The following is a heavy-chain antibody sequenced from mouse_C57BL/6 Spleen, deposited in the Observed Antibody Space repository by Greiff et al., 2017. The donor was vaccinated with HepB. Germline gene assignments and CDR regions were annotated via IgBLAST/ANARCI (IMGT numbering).Heavy chain of an antibody. D-gene: IGHD4-1*01. CDR2: INPGSGGT. V-gene: IGHV1-54*01. CDR3: ARRLTGTGAMDY. CDR1: GYAFTNYL. J-gene: IGHJ4*01. Sequence: VKLQESGAELVRPGTSVKVSCKASGYAFTNYLIEWVKQRPGQGLEWIGVINPGSGGTNYNEKFKGKATLTADKSSSTAYMQLSSLTSEDSAVYFCARRLTGTGAMDYWGQGTSVTVSS.